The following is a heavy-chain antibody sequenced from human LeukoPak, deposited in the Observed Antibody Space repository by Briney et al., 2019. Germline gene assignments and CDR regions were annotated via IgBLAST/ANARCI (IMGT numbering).Heavy chain of an antibody. Sequence: PSETLSLTCTVSGGSISSSSYYWGWIRQPPGKGLEWIGSIYYSGSTYYNPSLKSRVSISVDTSKNQFSLRLNSMTAADTAFYYCARDFPPTSMARNFDSWGQGTLVTVSS. D-gene: IGHD5-24*01. V-gene: IGHV4-39*07. CDR3: ARDFPPTSMARNFDS. CDR2: IYYSGST. CDR1: GGSISSSSYY. J-gene: IGHJ4*02.